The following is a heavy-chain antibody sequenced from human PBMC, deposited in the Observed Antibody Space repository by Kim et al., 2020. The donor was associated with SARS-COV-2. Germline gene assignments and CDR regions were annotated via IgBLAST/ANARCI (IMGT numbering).Heavy chain of an antibody. Sequence: AVSVKRRITINPDTSKNQFSLQLNSVTPEDTAVYYCARRFGESNSDAFDIWGQGTMVTVSS. CDR3: ARRFGESNSDAFDI. V-gene: IGHV6-1*01. J-gene: IGHJ3*02. D-gene: IGHD3-10*01.